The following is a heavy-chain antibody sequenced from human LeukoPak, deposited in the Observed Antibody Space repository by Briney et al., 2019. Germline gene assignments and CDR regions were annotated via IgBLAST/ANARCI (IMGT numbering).Heavy chain of an antibody. V-gene: IGHV3-33*01. CDR1: GFTFSSYG. CDR2: IWYDGSNK. Sequence: RGSLRLSCAASGFTFSSYGMHWVRQAPGKGLEWVAVIWYDGSNKYYADSVKGRFTISRDNSKNTLYLQMNSLRAEDTAVYYCARDLYYYDSSGYYFGLDYWGQGTLVTVSS. D-gene: IGHD3-22*01. CDR3: ARDLYYYDSSGYYFGLDY. J-gene: IGHJ4*02.